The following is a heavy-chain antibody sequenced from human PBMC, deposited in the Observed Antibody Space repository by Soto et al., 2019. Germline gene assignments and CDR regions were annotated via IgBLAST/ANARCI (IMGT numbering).Heavy chain of an antibody. CDR2: IIPILGIA. V-gene: IGHV1-69*04. Sequence: ASVKVSCKASVGTYSIYTIIWVRQAPGQGLEWMGRIIPILGIANYAQKFQGRVTITADKSTSTAYMELSSLRSEDTAVYYCAREYCGGDCYKYYYYGMDVWGQGTTVTVSS. J-gene: IGHJ6*02. D-gene: IGHD2-21*02. CDR3: AREYCGGDCYKYYYYGMDV. CDR1: VGTYSIYT.